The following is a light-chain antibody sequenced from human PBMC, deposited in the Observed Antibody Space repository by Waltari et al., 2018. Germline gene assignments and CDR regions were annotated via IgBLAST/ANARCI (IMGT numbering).Light chain of an antibody. J-gene: IGKJ5*01. CDR2: AAS. CDR3: QQYNGYPLA. Sequence: DIQMTQYPSSLSASVGDRVTITCRASLGISVYLAWFRQKPGKAPESLIYAASSLESGVSSRFSGSGSGTDFSLTISSLQPEDSATYYCQQYNGYPLAFGQGTRLEIK. V-gene: IGKV1-16*01. CDR1: LGISVY.